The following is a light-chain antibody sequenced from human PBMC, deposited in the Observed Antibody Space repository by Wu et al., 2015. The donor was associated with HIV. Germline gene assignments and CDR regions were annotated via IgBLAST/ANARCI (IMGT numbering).Light chain of an antibody. CDR2: GVS. V-gene: IGKV3-20*01. J-gene: IGKJ1*01. Sequence: EIVLTQSPGTLSLSPGERAILSCRASQSISANYLAWYQQKPGQAPRLLIFGVSNRASGIPARFSGSGSGTDFTLTISRLEPEDFAVYYCQQYDSSPPWTFGQGTRVEVK. CDR3: QQYDSSPPWT. CDR1: QSISANY.